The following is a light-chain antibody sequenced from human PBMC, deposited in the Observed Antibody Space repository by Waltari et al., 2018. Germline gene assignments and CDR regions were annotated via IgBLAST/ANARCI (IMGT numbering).Light chain of an antibody. CDR2: DVS. CDR3: SSYSSSSTLVV. CDR1: SRYVGGYNF. V-gene: IGLV2-14*03. Sequence: QSALTQPASVSGSPGPSITIPCTGTSRYVGGYNFVSTYQAHPGKAPKLMIYDVSNRPSGVSNRFSGSKSGNTASLTISGLQAEDEADYHCSSYSSSSTLVVFGGGTKLTVL. J-gene: IGLJ2*01.